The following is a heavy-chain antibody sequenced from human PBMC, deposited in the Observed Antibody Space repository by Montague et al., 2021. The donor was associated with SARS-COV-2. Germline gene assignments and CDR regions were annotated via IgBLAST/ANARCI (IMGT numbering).Heavy chain of an antibody. CDR1: DAPISGYY. V-gene: IGHV4-59*08. D-gene: IGHD3-22*01. CDR2: IFYSGGTT. Sequence: SETLSLTCTVSDAPISGYYWTWVRQPPGKGLEWIGYIFYSGGTTXYNPSLGSRVTISADTSKNQFSLRLTSVTAADTAIYYCARYDTGLIVVVRPYHYYGLDAWGRGTAGTVSS. CDR3: ARYDTGLIVVVRPYHYYGLDA. J-gene: IGHJ6*01.